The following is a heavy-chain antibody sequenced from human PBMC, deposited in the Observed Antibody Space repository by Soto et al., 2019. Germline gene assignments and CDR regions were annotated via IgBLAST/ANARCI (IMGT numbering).Heavy chain of an antibody. CDR3: AREVRDGSSWYFDY. CDR1: GGSISYYY. J-gene: IGHJ4*02. V-gene: IGHV4-59*01. CDR2: IHYSGST. D-gene: IGHD6-13*01. Sequence: SETLSLTCTVSGGSISYYYWSWIRQPPGKGLEWIGYIHYSGSTNYNPSLKKRVTISLDRSKNQFSLKVSSVTAADTAVYYCAREVRDGSSWYFDYWGQGTLVTVS.